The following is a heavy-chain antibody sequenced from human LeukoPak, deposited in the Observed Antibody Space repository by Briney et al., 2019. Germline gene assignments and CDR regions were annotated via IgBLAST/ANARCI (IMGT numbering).Heavy chain of an antibody. D-gene: IGHD4-17*01. V-gene: IGHV3-53*01. Sequence: GGSLRLSCAASGFTVSSNYMSWVRQAPGKGLEWVSVIYSGGSTYYADSVKGRFTISRDNSKNTLYLQMNSLRAEDTAVYYRAGVRVTTTLIDYWGQGTLVTVSS. CDR2: IYSGGST. CDR3: AGVRVTTTLIDY. CDR1: GFTVSSNY. J-gene: IGHJ4*02.